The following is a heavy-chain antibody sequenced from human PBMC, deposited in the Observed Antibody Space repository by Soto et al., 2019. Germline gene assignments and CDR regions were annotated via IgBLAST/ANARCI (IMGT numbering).Heavy chain of an antibody. CDR3: ARDGSGYYYGSFDY. V-gene: IGHV1-46*02. J-gene: IGHJ4*02. CDR2: INPRGST. D-gene: IGHD3-22*01. CDR1: ESTFNTYH. Sequence: VKVSCKASESTFNTYHIHWVRQAPGQGLELMGIINPRGSTSYPQKFQGRVTITRDTSASTVYMELSSLRSEDTAVYYCARDGSGYYYGSFDYWGQGTPVTVSS.